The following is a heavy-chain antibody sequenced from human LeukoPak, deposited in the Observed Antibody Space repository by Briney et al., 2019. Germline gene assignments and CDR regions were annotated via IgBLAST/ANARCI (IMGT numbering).Heavy chain of an antibody. CDR1: GYTFTGYY. Sequence: SVKVSCKTSGYTFTGYYMHWVRQAPGQRLEWIGWIAVGSGNTNYAQKFQERVTITRDMSTSTAYMELSSLRSEDTAVYYCAAAPPSLWFGELGAFDIWGQGTMVTVSS. V-gene: IGHV1-58*02. CDR2: IAVGSGNT. J-gene: IGHJ3*02. CDR3: AAAPPSLWFGELGAFDI. D-gene: IGHD3-10*01.